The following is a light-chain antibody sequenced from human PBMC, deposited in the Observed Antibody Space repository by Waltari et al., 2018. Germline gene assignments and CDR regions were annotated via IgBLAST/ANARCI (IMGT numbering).Light chain of an antibody. Sequence: EIELTKSPGTLSLSLGERDTVSCRASQSVSRALAWYQQKPGQAPRLLIYGAATRATGIPDRFSGSGSGTDFSLTISRLEPDDFAVYYCQHYLRLPVTFGQGTTVEI. J-gene: IGKJ1*01. CDR3: QHYLRLPVT. V-gene: IGKV3-20*01. CDR1: QSVSRA. CDR2: GAA.